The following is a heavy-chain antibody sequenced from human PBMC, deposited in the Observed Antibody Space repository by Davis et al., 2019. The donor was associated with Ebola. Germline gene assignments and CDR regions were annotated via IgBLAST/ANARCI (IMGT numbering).Heavy chain of an antibody. CDR1: GFTFRSHW. V-gene: IGHV3-7*03. CDR2: IKEDGSEK. Sequence: GESLKISCAAPGFTFRSHWMSWVRQAPGKGLEWVAKIKEDGSEKLEVDSVKGRFTIARDNAKDSLYLQMNSLRAEDTAVYYCARGSRNMDVWAQGTKVTVSS. J-gene: IGHJ6*02. CDR3: ARGSRNMDV.